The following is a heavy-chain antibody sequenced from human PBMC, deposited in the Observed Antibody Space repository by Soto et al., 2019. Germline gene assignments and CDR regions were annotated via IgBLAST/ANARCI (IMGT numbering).Heavy chain of an antibody. D-gene: IGHD3-10*01. CDR2: IIPIFGTA. CDR3: ASGLGSGSSANYYYYYGMDV. V-gene: IGHV1-69*13. J-gene: IGHJ6*02. CDR1: GGTFSSYA. Sequence: SSVKVSCKASGGTFSSYAISWVRQAPGQGLEWMGGIIPIFGTANYAQKFQGRVTITADESTSTAYMELSSLRSEDTAVYYCASGLGSGSSANYYYYYGMDVWGQGTTVTVSS.